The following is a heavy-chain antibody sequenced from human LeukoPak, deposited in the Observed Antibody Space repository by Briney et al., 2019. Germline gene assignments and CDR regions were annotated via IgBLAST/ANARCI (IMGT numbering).Heavy chain of an antibody. CDR1: GYSIRTGYY. V-gene: IGHV4-38-2*01. J-gene: IGHJ3*02. Sequence: SETLSLTCDVSGYSIRTGYYWGWVRQPPGKDLEWIGSAYHSGSTYYNPSLQSRVNILVDTSKNQFSLSLTSVTAADTAVYHCARSYFSVGAFDIWGQGTMVTVSS. D-gene: IGHD2/OR15-2a*01. CDR2: AYHSGST. CDR3: ARSYFSVGAFDI.